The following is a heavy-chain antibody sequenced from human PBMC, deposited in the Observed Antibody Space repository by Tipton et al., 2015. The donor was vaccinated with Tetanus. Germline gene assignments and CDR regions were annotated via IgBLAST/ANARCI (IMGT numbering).Heavy chain of an antibody. V-gene: IGHV4-59*01. CDR2: IFYTGST. CDR1: GDSMSSFF. CDR3: ARGTMTAAP. J-gene: IGHJ5*02. D-gene: IGHD2-21*02. Sequence: TLSLTCTVSGDSMSSFFWSWIRQPPGEGLEWIGYIFYTGSTNYNPSLKSRVTISLDTSRSQFSLKLASVTAADTAVYYCARGTMTAAPWGQGTLVTVSS.